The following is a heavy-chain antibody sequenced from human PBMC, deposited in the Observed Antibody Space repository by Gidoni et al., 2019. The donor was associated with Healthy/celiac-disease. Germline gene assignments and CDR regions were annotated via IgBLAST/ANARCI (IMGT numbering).Heavy chain of an antibody. D-gene: IGHD3-3*01. Sequence: QLQLQESGPGLVKPSEPLSLTCTVSGGPISSSSYYWGWIRQPPGKGLEWIGSIYYSGSTYYNPSLKSRVTISVDTSKNQFSLKLSSVTAADTAVYYCARLPYYDFWSGYSSYYFDYWGQGTLVTVSS. CDR1: GGPISSSSYY. CDR2: IYYSGST. CDR3: ARLPYYDFWSGYSSYYFDY. J-gene: IGHJ4*02. V-gene: IGHV4-39*01.